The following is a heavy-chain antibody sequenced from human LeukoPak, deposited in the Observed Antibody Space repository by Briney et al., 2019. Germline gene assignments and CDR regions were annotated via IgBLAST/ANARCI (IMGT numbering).Heavy chain of an antibody. Sequence: SETLSLTCTVSGGSISNYYWSWIRQPPGKGLEWIGYISYSGSTDYNPSLKSRVTISVDTSKNQFSLILTSVTAADTAVYYCARYYCGGDCYLGYFDYWGQGTLVTVSS. V-gene: IGHV4-59*08. CDR2: ISYSGST. CDR3: ARYYCGGDCYLGYFDY. D-gene: IGHD2-21*02. CDR1: GGSISNYY. J-gene: IGHJ4*02.